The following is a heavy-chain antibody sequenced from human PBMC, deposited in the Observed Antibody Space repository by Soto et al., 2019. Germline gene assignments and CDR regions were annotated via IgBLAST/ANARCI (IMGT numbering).Heavy chain of an antibody. J-gene: IGHJ5*02. D-gene: IGHD4-4*01. Sequence: VQLLEFGGGLVQSGGSLRLSCAASGFTFSSFAMNWVRQAPGKGLEWVSTISVSGDTTTYADSVKGRFTISRDNSMDTLSLQMNSLRAEDTALSFCAKDGVGWVTTVSDFDAWGQGTRVTVSS. CDR1: GFTFSSFA. CDR2: ISVSGDTT. V-gene: IGHV3-23*01. CDR3: AKDGVGWVTTVSDFDA.